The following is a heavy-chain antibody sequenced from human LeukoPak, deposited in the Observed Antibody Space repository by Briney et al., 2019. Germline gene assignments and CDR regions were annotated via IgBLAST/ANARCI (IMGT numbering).Heavy chain of an antibody. CDR3: ARERQIFGVANEHHYYGMDV. CDR2: IHYSGST. CDR1: GGSISGYY. D-gene: IGHD3-3*01. V-gene: IGHV4-59*01. J-gene: IGHJ6*02. Sequence: PSETLSLTCTVSGGSISGYYWSWIRQSPGRGLEWMGYIHYSGSTDYNPSLKSRVTISVDTSKNQFSLKLSSVTAADTAVYYCARERQIFGVANEHHYYGMDVWGQGTTVTVSS.